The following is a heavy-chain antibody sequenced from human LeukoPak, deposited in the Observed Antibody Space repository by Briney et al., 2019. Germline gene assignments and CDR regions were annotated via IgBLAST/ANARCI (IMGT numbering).Heavy chain of an antibody. V-gene: IGHV3-23*01. CDR3: ARDGDSYGLVDY. CDR2: ISGSGGST. CDR1: GFTFSSYA. J-gene: IGHJ4*02. Sequence: GGSLRLSCAASGFTFSSYAMSWVRQAPGKGLEWVSAISGSGGSTYYADSVRGRFTISRDNARNSLYLQMNSLRAEDTAVYYCARDGDSYGLVDYWGQGTLVTVSS. D-gene: IGHD5-18*01.